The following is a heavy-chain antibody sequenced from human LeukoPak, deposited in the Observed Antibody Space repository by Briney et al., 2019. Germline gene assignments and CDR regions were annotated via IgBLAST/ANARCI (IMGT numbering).Heavy chain of an antibody. J-gene: IGHJ6*02. Sequence: ASVKVSCKVSGYTLTELSMHWVRQAPGKGLEWMGGFDPEDGETIYAQKFQGRVTMTEDTSTDTAYMELSSLRSEDTAVYYCATMMVRGVITTIYYYYGMDVWGQGTTVTVSS. CDR3: ATMMVRGVITTIYYYYGMDV. V-gene: IGHV1-24*01. CDR2: FDPEDGET. D-gene: IGHD3-10*01. CDR1: GYTLTELS.